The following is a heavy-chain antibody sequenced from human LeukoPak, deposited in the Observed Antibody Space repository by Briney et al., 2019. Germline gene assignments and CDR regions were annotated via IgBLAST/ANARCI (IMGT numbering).Heavy chain of an antibody. CDR2: IYYSGST. CDR1: GGSFSSYY. V-gene: IGHV4-59*12. Sequence: SETLSLTCTVSGGSFSSYYWSWSRQPPGKGLEWIGYIYYSGSTDYNPSLRSRVTMSVDTSKNQFSLNLSSVTAADTAVYYSAKVAEYYYGSETYFFFEDWGQGNLVTVSS. D-gene: IGHD3-10*01. J-gene: IGHJ4*02. CDR3: AKVAEYYYGSETYFFFED.